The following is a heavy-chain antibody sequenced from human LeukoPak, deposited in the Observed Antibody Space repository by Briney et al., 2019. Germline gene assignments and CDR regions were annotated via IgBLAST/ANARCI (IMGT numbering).Heavy chain of an antibody. CDR1: GFTFSSYS. CDR3: AKASAYYFDY. J-gene: IGHJ4*02. D-gene: IGHD6-25*01. Sequence: PGGSLRLSCAASGFTFSSYSMNWVRQAPGEGLEWVSSISSSSSYIYYADSVKGRFTISRDNAKNSLYLQMNSLRAEDTAVYYCAKASAYYFDYWGQGTLVTVSS. CDR2: ISSSSSYI. V-gene: IGHV3-21*04.